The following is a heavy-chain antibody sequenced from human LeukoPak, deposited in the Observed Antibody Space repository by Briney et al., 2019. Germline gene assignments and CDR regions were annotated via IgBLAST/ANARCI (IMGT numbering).Heavy chain of an antibody. V-gene: IGHV1-8*02. D-gene: IGHD2-2*01. CDR1: GYTFTSYA. CDR3: ARGGTSSVYYYYMDV. J-gene: IGHJ6*03. Sequence: ASVKLSCKASGYTFTSYAINWVRQATGQGLEWIGWMNPNSGNTGYAQQFQGRVTMTRNTSISTAYMELSSLRSEDTAVYYCARGGTSSVYYYYMDVWDKGTTVTVSS. CDR2: MNPNSGNT.